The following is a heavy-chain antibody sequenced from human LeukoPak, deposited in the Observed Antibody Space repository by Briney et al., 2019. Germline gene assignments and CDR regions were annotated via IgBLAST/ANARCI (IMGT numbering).Heavy chain of an antibody. J-gene: IGHJ4*02. CDR2: INPNSGDT. CDR1: GYTFTAYY. Sequence: ASVKVSCKASGYTFTAYYLYRMRQAPGQGLEWMGWINPNSGDTHFAQKFQGRVTLTRDTSISTAYMELSRLTSDDTAVYFCAIDNSVAGDFDYWGQGTLVTVSS. D-gene: IGHD6-19*01. CDR3: AIDNSVAGDFDY. V-gene: IGHV1-2*02.